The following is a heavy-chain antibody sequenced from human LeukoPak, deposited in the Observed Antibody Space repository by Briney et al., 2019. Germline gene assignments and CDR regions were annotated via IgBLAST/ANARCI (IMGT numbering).Heavy chain of an antibody. D-gene: IGHD1-1*01. CDR1: GGSISSYY. Sequence: PSETLSLTCTVSGGSISSYYWSWIRQPAGKGLEWIGRTYSSGSTKYNPSLQSRVTLSVDTSKNQFSLKVSSVTAADTAVYYCARAKTGTLYYFDYWGQGTLVTVSS. V-gene: IGHV4-4*07. J-gene: IGHJ4*02. CDR2: TYSSGST. CDR3: ARAKTGTLYYFDY.